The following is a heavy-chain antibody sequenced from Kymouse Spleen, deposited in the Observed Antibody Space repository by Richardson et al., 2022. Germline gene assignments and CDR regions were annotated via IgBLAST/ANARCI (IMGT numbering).Heavy chain of an antibody. CDR2: INSDGSST. Sequence: EVQLVESGGGLVQPGGSLRLSCAASGFTFSSYWMHWVRQAPGKGLVWVSRINSDGSSTSYADSVKGRFTISRDNAKNTLYLQMNSLRAEDTAVYYCARSIAARPWFDPWGQGTLVTVSS. CDR3: ARSIAARPWFDP. J-gene: IGHJ5*02. CDR1: GFTFSSYW. V-gene: IGHV3-74*01. D-gene: IGHD6-6*01.